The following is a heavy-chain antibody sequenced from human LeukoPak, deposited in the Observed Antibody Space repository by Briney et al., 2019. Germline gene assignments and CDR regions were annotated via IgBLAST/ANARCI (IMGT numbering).Heavy chain of an antibody. CDR3: ARGYDILTGYPDY. CDR2: ISSSSSYI. Sequence: NPGGSLRLSCAASGFTFSSYSMNWVRQAPGKGLEWVSSISSSSSYIYYADSVKGRFTISRDNAKNSLYLQMNSLRAEDTAVYYCARGYDILTGYPDYWGQGTLVTVSS. J-gene: IGHJ4*02. CDR1: GFTFSSYS. D-gene: IGHD3-9*01. V-gene: IGHV3-21*01.